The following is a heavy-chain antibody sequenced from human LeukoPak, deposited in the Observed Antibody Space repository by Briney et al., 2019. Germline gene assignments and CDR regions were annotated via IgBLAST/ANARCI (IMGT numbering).Heavy chain of an antibody. CDR1: GYSFTNYW. CDR3: ARRRLGDYEDVSDH. CDR2: IYPGDSDT. Sequence: GESLKISCKGSGYSFTNYWIGWERQMPGKGLEWMGIIYPGDSDTRYNPSFQDQVTISADKSISTTYLQWGSLKASDTAIYYCARRRLGDYEDVSDHWGQGTLVTVSS. V-gene: IGHV5-51*01. D-gene: IGHD4-17*01. J-gene: IGHJ4*02.